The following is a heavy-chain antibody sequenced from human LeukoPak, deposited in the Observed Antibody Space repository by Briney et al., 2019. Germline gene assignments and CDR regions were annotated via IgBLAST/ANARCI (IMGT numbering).Heavy chain of an antibody. CDR1: GYTFTSYG. Sequence: ASVKVSCTTSGYTFTSYGISWVRQAPGQGLEWMGWISADNGKTNYAQKLQGRVTMTTDTSTTTAYMELRSLRSDDTAVYYCARRGYPVYYYYMDVWGKGTTVTISS. V-gene: IGHV1-18*01. CDR2: ISADNGKT. D-gene: IGHD5-12*01. J-gene: IGHJ6*03. CDR3: ARRGYPVYYYYMDV.